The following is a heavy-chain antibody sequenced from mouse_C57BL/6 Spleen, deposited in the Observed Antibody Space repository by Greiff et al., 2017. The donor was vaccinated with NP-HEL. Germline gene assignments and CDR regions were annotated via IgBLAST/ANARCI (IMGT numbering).Heavy chain of an antibody. CDR3: ARSRGTTVVAYYFDY. V-gene: IGHV1-50*01. D-gene: IGHD1-1*01. CDR2: IDPSDSYT. CDR1: GYTFTSYW. Sequence: VQLQQPGAELVKPGASVKLSCKASGYTFTSYWMQWVKQRPGQGLEWIGEIDPSDSYTNYNQKFKGKATLTVDTSSSTAYMQLSSLTSEDSAVYYCARSRGTTVVAYYFDYWGQGTTLTVSS. J-gene: IGHJ2*01.